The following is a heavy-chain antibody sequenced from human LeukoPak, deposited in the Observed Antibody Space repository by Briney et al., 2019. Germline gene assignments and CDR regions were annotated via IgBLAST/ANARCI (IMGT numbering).Heavy chain of an antibody. V-gene: IGHV4-31*03. Sequence: PSETLSLTSTVSGVSISSGGYYWSWIRQHPGKGLEWIGYIYYSGSTYYNPSRKSRVTISVDTSKNQFSLKLSSVTAADTAVYYCVALLRSGYYRGPDYWGQGTLVTVSS. J-gene: IGHJ4*02. D-gene: IGHD3-3*01. CDR3: VALLRSGYYRGPDY. CDR2: IYYSGST. CDR1: GVSISSGGYY.